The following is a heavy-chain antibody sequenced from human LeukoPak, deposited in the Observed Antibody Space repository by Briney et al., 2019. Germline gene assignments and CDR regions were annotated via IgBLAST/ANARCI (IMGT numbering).Heavy chain of an antibody. V-gene: IGHV3-33*01. CDR2: IWYDGSNK. Sequence: GRSLRLSCAASGFTFSSYGMHWVRQAPGKGLEWVAVIWYDGSNKYYADSVKGRFTISRDNSKNTLYLQMNSLRAEDTAVYYCARGPFGVVHNWFDSWGQGTLVTVSS. CDR1: GFTFSSYG. D-gene: IGHD3-3*01. J-gene: IGHJ5*01. CDR3: ARGPFGVVHNWFDS.